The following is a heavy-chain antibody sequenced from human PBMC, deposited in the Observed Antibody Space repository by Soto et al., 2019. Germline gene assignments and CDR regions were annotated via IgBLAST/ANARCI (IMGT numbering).Heavy chain of an antibody. CDR2: SRNRVNSHTT. J-gene: IGHJ6*01. D-gene: IGHD2-15*01. Sequence: EVQLVESGGGLVQPGGSLRLSCAASGFTFSDHYMDWVRQAPGKGLEWVARSRNRVNSHTTEYAASVKGRFTISRDESKSSLDLQMNSLKIEDTAVYYCTRGLLVGAPSSTFHGMDVWGQGTTVTVSS. CDR1: GFTFSDHY. V-gene: IGHV3-72*01. CDR3: TRGLLVGAPSSTFHGMDV.